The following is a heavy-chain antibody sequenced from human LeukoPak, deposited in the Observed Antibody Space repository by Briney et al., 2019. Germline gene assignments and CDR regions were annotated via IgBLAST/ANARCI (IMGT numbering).Heavy chain of an antibody. CDR2: IYYSGST. CDR1: GGSTIRYY. V-gene: IGHV4-59*01. D-gene: IGHD3-3*01. J-gene: IGHJ4*02. CDR3: ARATYYDFWSGYYKMPFFDY. Sequence: SETLSLTSTVPGGSTIRYYRSCIRQPPGKGLGWIGHIYYSGSTNYNPSLKSRVTISVDTSKNQFSLKLSSVTAADTAVYYCARATYYDFWSGYYKMPFFDYWGQGTLVTVSS.